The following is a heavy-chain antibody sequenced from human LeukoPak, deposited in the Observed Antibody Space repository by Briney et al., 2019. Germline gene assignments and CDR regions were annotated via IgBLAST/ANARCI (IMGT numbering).Heavy chain of an antibody. V-gene: IGHV4-59*08. J-gene: IGHJ4*02. D-gene: IGHD2-15*01. CDR2: IYYSGST. CDR1: GGSVSSYY. Sequence: PSETLSLTCTVSGGSVSSYYWSWIRQPPGKGLEWIGYIYYSGSTNSNPSLKSRVTISVDTPKNQFSLKLSSVTAADTAVYYCARRYCSGGSCYSSFDYWGQGTLVTVSS. CDR3: ARRYCSGGSCYSSFDY.